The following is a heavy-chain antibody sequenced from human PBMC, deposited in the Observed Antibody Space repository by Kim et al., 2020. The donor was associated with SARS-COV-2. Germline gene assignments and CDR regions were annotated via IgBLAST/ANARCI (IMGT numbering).Heavy chain of an antibody. CDR3: ARGTWGGGGWGYGSGQYNRFVP. CDR1: GYTFTSSH. J-gene: IGHJ5*02. CDR2: INPSGGSA. D-gene: IGHD3-10*01. Sequence: ASVKVSCKASGYTFTSSHIQWVRQAPGQGLEWVGIINPSGGSATYAQKLQGRVTMTSDTSAGTVYMELSSLRSEDTALYYCARGTWGGGGWGYGSGQYNRFVPWGQGTLVTVSS. V-gene: IGHV1-46*03.